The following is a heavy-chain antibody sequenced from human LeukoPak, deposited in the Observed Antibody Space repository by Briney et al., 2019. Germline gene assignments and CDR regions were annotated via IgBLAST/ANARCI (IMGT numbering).Heavy chain of an antibody. J-gene: IGHJ3*02. CDR3: AREGIRDSGSYSASGAFDI. D-gene: IGHD1-26*01. CDR2: INPNSGGT. Sequence: GASVKVSCKTSGYTFTGYYMHWVRQAPGQGLEWMGWINPNSGGTNYAQKFQGRVTMTRDTSISTAYMELSRLRSDDTAVYYCAREGIRDSGSYSASGAFDIWGQGTMVTVSS. CDR1: GYTFTGYY. V-gene: IGHV1-2*02.